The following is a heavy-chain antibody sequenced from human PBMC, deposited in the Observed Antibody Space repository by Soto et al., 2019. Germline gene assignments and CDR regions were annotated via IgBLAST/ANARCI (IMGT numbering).Heavy chain of an antibody. D-gene: IGHD4-17*01. CDR3: AREGPLSVYGLAFFDY. CDR1: GFTFSSYS. V-gene: IGHV3-48*02. CDR2: ISSSSSTI. J-gene: IGHJ4*02. Sequence: GGSLRLSCAASGFTFSSYSMNWVRQAPGKGLEWVSYISSSSSTIYYADSVKGRFTISRDNAKNSLYLQMNSLRDEDTAVYYCAREGPLSVYGLAFFDYWGQGTLVTVSS.